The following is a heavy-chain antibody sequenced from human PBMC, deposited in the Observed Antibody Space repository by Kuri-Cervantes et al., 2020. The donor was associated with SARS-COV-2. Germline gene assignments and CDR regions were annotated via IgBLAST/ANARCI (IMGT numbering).Heavy chain of an antibody. J-gene: IGHJ3*02. V-gene: IGHV4-61*05. CDR3: VRGAGYSSSWYRGGAFDI. CDR1: GGSISSSSYY. Sequence: GSLRLSCTVSGGSISSSSYYWGWIRQPPGKGLEWIGYIYYSGSTNYNPSLKSRVTISVDTSKNQFSLKLSSVTAADTAVYYCVRGAGYSSSWYRGGAFDIWGQGTMVTVSS. D-gene: IGHD6-13*01. CDR2: IYYSGST.